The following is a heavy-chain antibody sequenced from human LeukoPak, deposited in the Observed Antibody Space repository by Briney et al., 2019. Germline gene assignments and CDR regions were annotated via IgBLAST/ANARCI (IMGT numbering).Heavy chain of an antibody. CDR2: ISYDGSNK. D-gene: IGHD4-23*01. Sequence: GGSLRLSCAASGFTFSRYAMHWVRQAPGKGLEWVAVISYDGSNKYYADSVKGRFTISRDNSKNTLYLQMNSLRAEDTAVYYCASLRWYDYWGQGTLVTVSS. J-gene: IGHJ4*02. CDR1: GFTFSRYA. CDR3: ASLRWYDY. V-gene: IGHV3-30-3*01.